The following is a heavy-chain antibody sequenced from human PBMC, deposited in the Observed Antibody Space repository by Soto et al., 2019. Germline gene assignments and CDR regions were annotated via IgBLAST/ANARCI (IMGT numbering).Heavy chain of an antibody. Sequence: ASVKVSCKASGYTFTGYYMHWVRQAPGQGLEWMGWINPNSGGTNYAQKFQGWVTMTRDTSISTAYMELSRLRSDDTAVYYCARVLLVGATGAFDSWGQGTRVTVSS. CDR1: GYTFTGYY. CDR3: ARVLLVGATGAFDS. J-gene: IGHJ3*02. V-gene: IGHV1-2*04. CDR2: INPNSGGT. D-gene: IGHD1-26*01.